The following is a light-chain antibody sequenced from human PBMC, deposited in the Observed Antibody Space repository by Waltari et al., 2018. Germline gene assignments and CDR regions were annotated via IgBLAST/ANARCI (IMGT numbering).Light chain of an antibody. CDR3: SSYTTAKTLV. V-gene: IGLV2-14*03. CDR2: DVN. CDR1: SSDIGGNNF. J-gene: IGLJ1*01. Sequence: QSALTQPASVSGSPGQSITISCSGTSSDIGGNNFVFWYQQHPGKAPKFIIYDVNNRPSGVSNRFSGSKSGNTASLTISVLQSEDEADYYCSSYTTAKTLVFGTGTKVTVL.